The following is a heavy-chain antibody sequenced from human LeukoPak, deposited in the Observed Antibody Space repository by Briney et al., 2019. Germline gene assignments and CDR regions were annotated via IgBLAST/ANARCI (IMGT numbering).Heavy chain of an antibody. CDR3: ARGGYSYGYCDY. V-gene: IGHV1-69*05. J-gene: IGHJ4*02. Sequence: SVKVSCKASGGTFSSYAISWVRQAPGQGLEWMGRIIPIFGAANYAQKFQGRVTITTDESTSTAYMELSSLRSEDTAVYYCARGGYSYGYCDYWGQGTLVTVSS. D-gene: IGHD5-18*01. CDR2: IIPIFGAA. CDR1: GGTFSSYA.